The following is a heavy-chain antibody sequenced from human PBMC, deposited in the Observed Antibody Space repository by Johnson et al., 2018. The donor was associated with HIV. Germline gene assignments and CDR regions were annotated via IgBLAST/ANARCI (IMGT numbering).Heavy chain of an antibody. Sequence: VQLVESGGGLVQPGGSLRLSCAASRFAFGSYWMHWVRQAPGKGLQWVANINQYGSEEYYVDSVKGRFTISRDNAKNSMYLQMNTRNAEDTAVYYCASSTVRMTDVAFDIWGQGTVVTVS. CDR1: RFAFGSYW. CDR2: INQYGSEE. J-gene: IGHJ3*02. CDR3: ASSTVRMTDVAFDI. D-gene: IGHD4-11*01. V-gene: IGHV3-7*05.